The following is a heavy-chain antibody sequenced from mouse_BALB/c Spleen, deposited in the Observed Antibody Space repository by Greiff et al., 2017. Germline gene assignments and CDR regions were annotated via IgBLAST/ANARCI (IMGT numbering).Heavy chain of an antibody. V-gene: IGHV5-6-5*01. CDR2: ISSGGST. J-gene: IGHJ4*01. Sequence: EVQVVESGGGLVKPGGSLKLSCAASGFTFSSYAMSWVRQTPEKRLEWVASISSGGSTYYPDSVKGRFTISRDNARNILYLQMSSLRSEDTAMYYCARDGLYAMDYWGQGTSVTVSS. CDR3: ARDGLYAMDY. CDR1: GFTFSSYA.